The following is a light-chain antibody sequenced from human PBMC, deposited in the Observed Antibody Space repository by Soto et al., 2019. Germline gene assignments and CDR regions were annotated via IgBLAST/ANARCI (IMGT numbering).Light chain of an antibody. CDR1: SSDVGTYNL. V-gene: IGLV2-23*02. J-gene: IGLJ2*01. CDR3: CSYAGSSMFV. CDR2: EVV. Sequence: QSALTQPASVSGSPGQSITISCTGSSSDVGTYNLVSWYQHHPGKAPKLMISEVVKRPSGVSNRFSGSKSGNTASLTISGLQAEDEADYYCCSYAGSSMFVFGGRTKLTVL.